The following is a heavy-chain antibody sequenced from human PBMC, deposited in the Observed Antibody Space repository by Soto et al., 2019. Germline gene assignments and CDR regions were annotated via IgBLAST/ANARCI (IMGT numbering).Heavy chain of an antibody. CDR3: ARGNHRWLQLWYFDL. V-gene: IGHV1-69*14. J-gene: IGHJ2*01. D-gene: IGHD5-12*01. Sequence: QVQLVQSGAEVKKPGSSVTVSCKASGGTFSSYTISWVRQAPGQGLEWMGGIIPIFGTANYAQKFQGRVTITADKSTSTVYIELSSLRPEDTAVYYCARGNHRWLQLWYFDLWGRGTLVTVSS. CDR2: IIPIFGTA. CDR1: GGTFSSYT.